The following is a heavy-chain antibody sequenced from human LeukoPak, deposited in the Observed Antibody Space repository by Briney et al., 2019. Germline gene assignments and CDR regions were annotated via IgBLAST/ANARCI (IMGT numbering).Heavy chain of an antibody. CDR2: IRSKAYGGTT. J-gene: IGHJ6*02. CDR3: ARGPIHLWLHNGMDV. D-gene: IGHD5-18*01. Sequence: GGSLRLSCTASGFIFGDHAMSWVRHAPGKGLEWVGFIRSKAYGGTTEYAASVKGRFTISRDDSEGIAYLQMNSLRIDDTAVYYCARGPIHLWLHNGMDVWGQGTTVIVFS. CDR1: GFIFGDHA. V-gene: IGHV3-49*04.